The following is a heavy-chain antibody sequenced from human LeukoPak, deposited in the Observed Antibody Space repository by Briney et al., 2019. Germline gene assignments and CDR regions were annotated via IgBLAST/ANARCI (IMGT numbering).Heavy chain of an antibody. V-gene: IGHV3-23*01. Sequence: PGGSLRLSCAASGFTFRSYAMTRVRQAPGKGLEWVSAIGTLGDIAYYADSVRGRFTISRDNSKNTLYLQMTSLRAEDTAIYYCAKNASGGLDYWGQGTLVTVSS. CDR3: AKNASGGLDY. D-gene: IGHD2-15*01. CDR2: IGTLGDIA. J-gene: IGHJ4*02. CDR1: GFTFRSYA.